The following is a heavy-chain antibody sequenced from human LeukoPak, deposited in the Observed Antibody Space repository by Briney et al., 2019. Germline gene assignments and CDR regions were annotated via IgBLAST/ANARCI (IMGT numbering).Heavy chain of an antibody. CDR2: ISGSGGST. V-gene: IGHV3-23*01. CDR3: AKGGYVWGSYDLNWFDP. D-gene: IGHD3-16*01. CDR1: GFTFSSYA. Sequence: GASLRLSCAASGFTFSSYAMSWVRQAPGKGLEWVSAISGSGGSTYYADSVKGRFTISRDNSKNTLYLQMNSLRAEDTAVYYCAKGGYVWGSYDLNWFDPWGQGTLVAVSS. J-gene: IGHJ5*02.